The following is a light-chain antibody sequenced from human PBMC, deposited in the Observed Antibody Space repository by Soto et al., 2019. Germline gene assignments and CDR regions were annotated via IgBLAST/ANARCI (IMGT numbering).Light chain of an antibody. CDR3: QQYGSSPWT. J-gene: IGKJ1*01. Sequence: EIVLTQSPGPLSLSPGERATLSCRASQSVSSTYLAWYQQKPGQAPRLLIYGASSRATGIPDRFSGSGSGPDFTLTISRLEPEDFAVYYCQQYGSSPWTFGQGPKVEIK. CDR1: QSVSSTY. CDR2: GAS. V-gene: IGKV3-20*01.